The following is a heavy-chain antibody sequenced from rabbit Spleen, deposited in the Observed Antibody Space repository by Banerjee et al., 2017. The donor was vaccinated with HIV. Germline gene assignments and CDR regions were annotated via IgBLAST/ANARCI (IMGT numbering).Heavy chain of an antibody. V-gene: IGHV1S45*01. Sequence: QQQLEESGGGLVKPGGTLTLTCKASGFSFSSIYWICWVRQAPGKGLEWIACIDTGDGDTYYATWAKGLFTISKTSTTTVTLLMTRLTAADTASYCCARVASIVPCYFDLWGQGTLVTVS. CDR1: GFSFSSIYW. J-gene: IGHJ4*01. CDR2: IDTGDGDT. CDR3: ARVASIVPCYFDL. D-gene: IGHD3-3*01.